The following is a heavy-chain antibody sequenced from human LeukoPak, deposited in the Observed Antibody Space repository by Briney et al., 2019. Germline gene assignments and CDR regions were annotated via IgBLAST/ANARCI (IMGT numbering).Heavy chain of an antibody. CDR2: MNPNSGNT. D-gene: IGHD5-24*01. V-gene: IGHV1-8*02. J-gene: IGHJ4*02. CDR1: GYTIKNYD. CDR3: ARATPGGLNGYSFDY. Sequence: ATVTVSCKASGYTIKNYDINWVRQATGQGLEWMGWMNPNSGNTGSSQKFQARVSMRRDTSINSAYMELTRLRSGDTAVYYGARATPGGLNGYSFDYWGQGTVVTVYS.